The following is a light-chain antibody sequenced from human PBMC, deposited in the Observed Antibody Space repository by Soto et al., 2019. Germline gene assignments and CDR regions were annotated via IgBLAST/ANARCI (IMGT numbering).Light chain of an antibody. J-gene: IGKJ1*01. CDR2: GAS. V-gene: IGKV3-15*01. Sequence: EIVMTQSPATLSLSPGERATLSCRASQSVDTNLAWYQQKPGQAPRLLIYGASTRATGIPARFSGSGSGTDFTLTSSLQSEDFALYYCQQYDNWPTFGQGTKVEIK. CDR3: QQYDNWPT. CDR1: QSVDTN.